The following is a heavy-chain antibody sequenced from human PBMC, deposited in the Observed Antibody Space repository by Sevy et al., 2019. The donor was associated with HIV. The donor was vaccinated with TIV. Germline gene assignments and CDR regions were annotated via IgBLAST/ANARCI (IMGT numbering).Heavy chain of an antibody. Sequence: GGSLRLSCAASGFNFNNYWLTWVRQAPGKGLEWVANIKRDGSEKYYLASVKVRFTISKDNAKKALYLQMNNLRADDTALYYCARDCNSATCMWGLDVWGQGTTVTVSS. CDR2: IKRDGSEK. J-gene: IGHJ6*02. CDR3: ARDCNSATCMWGLDV. V-gene: IGHV3-7*03. CDR1: GFNFNNYW. D-gene: IGHD1-26*01.